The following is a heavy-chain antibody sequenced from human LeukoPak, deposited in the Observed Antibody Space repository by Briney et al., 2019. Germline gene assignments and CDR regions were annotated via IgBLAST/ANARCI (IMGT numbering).Heavy chain of an antibody. Sequence: SQTLSLTCAISGDSVSSNSAAWNWIRQCPSRGLEWLGRTYYRSKWYNDYAVSVKSRITINPDTSKNQFSLQLNSVTPEDTAVYYCARWSLPSTTGTTSYYYYYMDVWGKGTTVTVSS. CDR3: ARWSLPSTTGTTSYYYYYMDV. V-gene: IGHV6-1*01. CDR1: GDSVSSNSAA. J-gene: IGHJ6*03. D-gene: IGHD1-1*01. CDR2: TYYRSKWYN.